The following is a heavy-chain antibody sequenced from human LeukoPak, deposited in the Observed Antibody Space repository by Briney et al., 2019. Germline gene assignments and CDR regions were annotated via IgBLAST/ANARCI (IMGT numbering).Heavy chain of an antibody. D-gene: IGHD2-2*01. CDR2: ISYDGSNK. V-gene: IGHV3-30-3*01. J-gene: IGHJ4*02. CDR3: AREDIVVVPAAHYRV. CDR1: GFTFSSYA. Sequence: PGRSLRLSCAASGFTFSSYAMHWVRQAPGKGLEWVAVISYDGSNKYYADSVKGRFTISRDNSKNTLYLQMNSLRAEDTAVYYCAREDIVVVPAAHYRVWGQGTLVTVSS.